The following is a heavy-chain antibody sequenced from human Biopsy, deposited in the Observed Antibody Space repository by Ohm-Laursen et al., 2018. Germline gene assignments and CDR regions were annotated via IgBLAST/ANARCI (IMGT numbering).Heavy chain of an antibody. D-gene: IGHD4-23*01. J-gene: IGHJ1*01. Sequence: TLSLTCIVSGGSFTGHYWTWIRQPPGKGLEWIGHISHTGYTSYKPSLKSRVTISLDTSRKHFSLRLTSLAAADTAVYYCARGSNEYGGLYFPHWGQGTRVTVSS. CDR3: ARGSNEYGGLYFPH. CDR1: GGSFTGHY. V-gene: IGHV4-59*11. CDR2: ISHTGYT.